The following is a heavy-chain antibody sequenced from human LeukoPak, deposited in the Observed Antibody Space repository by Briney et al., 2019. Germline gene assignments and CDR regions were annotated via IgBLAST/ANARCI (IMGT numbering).Heavy chain of an antibody. CDR2: IYPGDSDT. CDR1: GYSFTSYW. V-gene: IGHV5-51*01. Sequence: GESLKISCKGSGYSFTSYWIGWVRQMPGKGVEWVGIIYPGDSDTRYSPSFQGQVTISADKSISTAYLRWSSLKASDTAMYYCARIYCSSTSCYIGAFDIWGQGTMVTVSS. D-gene: IGHD2-2*02. CDR3: ARIYCSSTSCYIGAFDI. J-gene: IGHJ3*02.